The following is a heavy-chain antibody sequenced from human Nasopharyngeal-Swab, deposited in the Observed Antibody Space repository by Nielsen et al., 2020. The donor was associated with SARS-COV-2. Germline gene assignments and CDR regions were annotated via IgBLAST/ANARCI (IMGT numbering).Heavy chain of an antibody. Sequence: GESLKISCAASRFTFSNYAMHWVRQAPGMGLEWVAVASYDGSKIYYADSVKGRFTISRDNSKNMLYLQMNSLRTEDTAVYYCARDPLGVIPPPRDDGFDIWGQGTTVTVSS. D-gene: IGHD2-2*02. CDR2: ASYDGSKI. J-gene: IGHJ3*02. CDR1: RFTFSNYA. V-gene: IGHV3-30-3*01. CDR3: ARDPLGVIPPPRDDGFDI.